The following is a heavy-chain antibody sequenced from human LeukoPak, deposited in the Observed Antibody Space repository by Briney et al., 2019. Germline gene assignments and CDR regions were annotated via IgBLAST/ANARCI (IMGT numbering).Heavy chain of an antibody. CDR1: GYTFTSYG. CDR3: AKDLGLGFDP. Sequence: ASVKVSCKASGYTFTSYGISWVRQAPGQGLERMGWISAYNGNTNYAQKLQGRVTMTTDTSTSTAYMELRSLRAEDTAVYYCAKDLGLGFDPWGQGTLVTVSS. J-gene: IGHJ5*02. D-gene: IGHD2-15*01. CDR2: ISAYNGNT. V-gene: IGHV1-18*01.